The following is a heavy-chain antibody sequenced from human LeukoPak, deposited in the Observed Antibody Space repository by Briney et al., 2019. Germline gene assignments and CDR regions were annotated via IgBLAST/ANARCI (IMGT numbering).Heavy chain of an antibody. D-gene: IGHD3-3*01. V-gene: IGHV1-69*13. J-gene: IGHJ4*02. CDR3: ARGPGVYYDFWSGYYYYFDY. CDR2: IIPIFGTA. Sequence: SVKVSCKASGGTFSSYAISWVRQAPGQGLEWMGGIIPIFGTANYAQKFQGRVTITADESTSTAYMELRSLRSDDTAVYYCARGPGVYYDFWSGYYYYFDYWGQGTLVTVSS. CDR1: GGTFSSYA.